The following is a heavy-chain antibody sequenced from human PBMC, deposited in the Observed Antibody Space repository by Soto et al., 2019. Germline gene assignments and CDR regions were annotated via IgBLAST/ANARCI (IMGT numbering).Heavy chain of an antibody. CDR2: ISWDGLAQ. CDR3: AKETIQVGGPNYFDS. CDR1: GFSFSRYG. D-gene: IGHD2-15*01. J-gene: IGHJ4*02. V-gene: IGHV3-30*18. Sequence: VQLVESGGGVVQPGRSLRLLCEASGFSFSRYGMHWVRQAPGMGLEWVAVISWDGLAQYYADSVKGRFTISRDNSQSTLYMQMNSLRTEDTAIYYCAKETIQVGGPNYFDSGGQGALFPVSS.